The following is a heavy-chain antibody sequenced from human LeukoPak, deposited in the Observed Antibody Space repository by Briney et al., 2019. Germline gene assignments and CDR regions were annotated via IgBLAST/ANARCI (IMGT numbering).Heavy chain of an antibody. Sequence: PGGSLRLSCTASGFTFGDYAMSWVRQAPGKGLEWVGFIRSKAYGGTTEYAASVKGRFTISRDDSKSIAYLQMNSLKTEDTAVYYCTRDLGRYCSSTSFYTAAFDIWGQGTMVTVSS. CDR2: IRSKAYGGTT. J-gene: IGHJ3*02. CDR3: TRDLGRYCSSTSFYTAAFDI. CDR1: GFTFGDYA. D-gene: IGHD2-2*02. V-gene: IGHV3-49*04.